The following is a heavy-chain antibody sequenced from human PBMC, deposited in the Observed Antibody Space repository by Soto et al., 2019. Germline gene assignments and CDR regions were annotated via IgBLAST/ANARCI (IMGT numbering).Heavy chain of an antibody. Sequence: QVQLVQSGAEVKKPGASVKVSCKASGYTFTSYGISWVRQAPGQGLEWMGWISAYKGNTNYAQKLKGRVTMTTDTSTNTPYMELRSLRSDDTAVYYCARDLAGAGSFDYWGQGTLVTVSS. D-gene: IGHD6-13*01. J-gene: IGHJ4*02. CDR2: ISAYKGNT. CDR1: GYTFTSYG. CDR3: ARDLAGAGSFDY. V-gene: IGHV1-18*01.